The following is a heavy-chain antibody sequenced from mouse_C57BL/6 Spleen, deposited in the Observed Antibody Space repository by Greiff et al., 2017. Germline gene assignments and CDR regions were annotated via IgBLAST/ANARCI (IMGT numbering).Heavy chain of an antibody. J-gene: IGHJ1*03. V-gene: IGHV1-15*01. CDR1: GYTFTDYE. D-gene: IGHD1-1*01. CDR3: TREGYGSSYRYFDV. Sequence: QVQLQQSGAELVRPGASVTLSCKASGYTFTDYEMHWVPQTPVHGLEWIGAIDPETGGTAYNQKFKGKAILTADKSSSTAYMELRSLTSEDSAVYYCTREGYGSSYRYFDVWGTGTTVTVSS. CDR2: IDPETGGT.